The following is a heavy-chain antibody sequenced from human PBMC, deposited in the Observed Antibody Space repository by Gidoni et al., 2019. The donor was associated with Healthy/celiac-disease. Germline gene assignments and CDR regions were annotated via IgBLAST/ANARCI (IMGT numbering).Heavy chain of an antibody. CDR1: GFTFSSYV. J-gene: IGHJ1*01. CDR3: AKDGNVVGATSAPTYFQH. Sequence: QVQLVESGGGVVQPGRSLRLSCAASGFTFSSYVMHWVRQAPGKGREWVAVISYDGSNKYYADSVKGRFTISRDNSKNTLYLQMNSLRAEDTAVYYCAKDGNVVGATSAPTYFQHWGQGTLVTVSS. V-gene: IGHV3-30*18. D-gene: IGHD1-26*01. CDR2: ISYDGSNK.